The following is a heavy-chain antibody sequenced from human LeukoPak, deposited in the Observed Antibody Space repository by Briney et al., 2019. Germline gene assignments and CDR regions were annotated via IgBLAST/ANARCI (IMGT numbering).Heavy chain of an antibody. CDR1: GGSIRSNSYY. Sequence: AETLSLTCTVSGGSIRSNSYYWGWTRQPPGKGLEWIGSIFYSGSTYYSPSRKSRVTISVDSSRNQFSLKLISVTAADTAVYYCARLQLWLLDFWGQGTLVTVSS. D-gene: IGHD5-18*01. J-gene: IGHJ4*02. V-gene: IGHV4-39*01. CDR3: ARLQLWLLDF. CDR2: IFYSGST.